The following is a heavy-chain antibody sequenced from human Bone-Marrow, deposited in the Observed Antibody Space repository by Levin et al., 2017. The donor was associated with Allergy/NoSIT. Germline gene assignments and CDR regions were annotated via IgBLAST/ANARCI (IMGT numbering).Heavy chain of an antibody. J-gene: IGHJ4*02. D-gene: IGHD3-10*01. V-gene: IGHV3-74*01. CDR1: GFTFSSYW. Sequence: GGSLRLSCAASGFTFSSYWMHWVRQAPGKGLVWVSRINSDGSSTSYADSVKGRFTISRDNAKNTLYLQMNSLRAEDTAVYYCARDLAFFPRPYGSGSYFGYWGQGTLVTVSS. CDR2: INSDGSST. CDR3: ARDLAFFPRPYGSGSYFGY.